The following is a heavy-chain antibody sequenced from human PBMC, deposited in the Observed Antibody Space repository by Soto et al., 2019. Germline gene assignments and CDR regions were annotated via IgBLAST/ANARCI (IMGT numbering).Heavy chain of an antibody. CDR2: IVVGSGNT. CDR1: GFTFTSSA. J-gene: IGHJ6*01. V-gene: IGHV1-58*01. D-gene: IGHD5-18*01. Sequence: SVKVSCKASGFTFTSSAVQWVRQALGQRLEWIGWIVVGSGNTNYAQKFQERVTITRDMSTSTAYMELSSLRSEDTAVYYCAASLRGYSYDLGGVLGYYGMEVWGQGTTVSVSS. CDR3: AASLRGYSYDLGGVLGYYGMEV.